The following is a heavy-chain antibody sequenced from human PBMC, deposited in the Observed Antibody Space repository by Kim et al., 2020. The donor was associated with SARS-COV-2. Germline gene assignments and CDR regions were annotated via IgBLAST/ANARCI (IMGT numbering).Heavy chain of an antibody. J-gene: IGHJ4*02. Sequence: GGSLRLSCAASGFTFSNYGVSWVRQAPGKGLEWVSAISFGGVTDYADSVRGRFTTSRDNPKSTVYLQMNSLRAEDTAVYYCAGICGTTSCSDDYWGQGTGVTVSS. CDR1: GFTFSNYG. CDR2: ISFGGVT. CDR3: AGICGTTSCSDDY. D-gene: IGHD2-2*01. V-gene: IGHV3-23*01.